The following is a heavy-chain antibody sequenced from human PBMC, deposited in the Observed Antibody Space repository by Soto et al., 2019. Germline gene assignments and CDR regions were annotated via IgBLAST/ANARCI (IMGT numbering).Heavy chain of an antibody. D-gene: IGHD3-3*01. V-gene: IGHV4-34*01. CDR1: GGSFSGYY. J-gene: IGHJ3*02. Sequence: SETLSLTCAVYGGSFSGYYWSWIRQPPGKGLEWIGEINHSGSTNYNPSLKSRVTISVDTSKNQFSLKLSSVTAADTAVYYCARGRLRFLEWSPRAFDIWGQGTMVTVSS. CDR2: INHSGST. CDR3: ARGRLRFLEWSPRAFDI.